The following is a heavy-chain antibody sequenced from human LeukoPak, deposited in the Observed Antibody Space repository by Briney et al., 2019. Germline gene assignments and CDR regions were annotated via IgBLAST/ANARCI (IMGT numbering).Heavy chain of an antibody. Sequence: SETLSLTCTVSGGSIRSSSYYWDWIRQPPGKGLEWIGSIYYSGSTYYNSSLKSRVSISVDTSKNQFSLKLSSVTAADTAVYYCARDHSSTPTGYYYYMDVWGKGTTVTVSS. J-gene: IGHJ6*03. CDR3: ARDHSSTPTGYYYYMDV. CDR2: IYYSGST. V-gene: IGHV4-39*07. D-gene: IGHD6-13*01. CDR1: GGSIRSSSYY.